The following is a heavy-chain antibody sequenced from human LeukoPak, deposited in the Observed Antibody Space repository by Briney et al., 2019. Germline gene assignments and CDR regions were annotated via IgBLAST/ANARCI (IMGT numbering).Heavy chain of an antibody. V-gene: IGHV3-74*01. CDR2: IRWDGSST. D-gene: IGHD2-2*01. J-gene: IGHJ4*02. Sequence: PGGSLRLSCAASGCTFSNYWMHWVRQAPGKGPVWVSRIRWDGSSTSYANSVRGRFTISRDNAKNTLFLQMNSLRAEDTAVYYCARVCGSTSCYGSGGYWGQGTLVTVCS. CDR3: ARVCGSTSCYGSGGY. CDR1: GCTFSNYW.